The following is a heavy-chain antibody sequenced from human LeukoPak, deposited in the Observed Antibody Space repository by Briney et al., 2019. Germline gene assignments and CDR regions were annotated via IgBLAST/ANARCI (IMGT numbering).Heavy chain of an antibody. CDR2: IIPIFGTA. CDR3: ARAYDILTGYYAGILNN. D-gene: IGHD3-9*01. CDR1: GGTFSSYA. V-gene: IGHV1-69*13. J-gene: IGHJ4*02. Sequence: SVKVSCKASGGTFSSYAISWVRQAPAQGLEWMGGIIPIFGTANYAQKFRGRVTITADESTSTAYMELSSLRSEDTAVYYCARAYDILTGYYAGILNNWGQGTLVTVSS.